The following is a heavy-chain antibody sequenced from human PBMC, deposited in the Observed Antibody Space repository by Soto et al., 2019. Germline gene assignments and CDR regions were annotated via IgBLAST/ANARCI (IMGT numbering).Heavy chain of an antibody. CDR2: IYYSGST. V-gene: IGHV4-31*03. D-gene: IGHD6-19*01. CDR3: ARVPYSSGWGLDY. Sequence: SETLSLTCNVSGGSISSGGYYWRWHRQHPGKGLEWIGYIYYSGSTYYNPSLKSRVTISVDTSKNQFSLKLSSVTAADTAVYYCARVPYSSGWGLDYWGQGTLVTVS. J-gene: IGHJ4*02. CDR1: GGSISSGGYY.